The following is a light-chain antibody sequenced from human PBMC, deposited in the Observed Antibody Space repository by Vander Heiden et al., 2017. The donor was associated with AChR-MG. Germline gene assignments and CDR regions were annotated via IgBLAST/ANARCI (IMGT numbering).Light chain of an antibody. CDR2: GAS. V-gene: IGKV3-20*01. CDR1: QSVSSSY. J-gene: IGKJ5*01. CDR3: QQYGTLIT. Sequence: DIVLTQSPGTLSLSHGERATLSCRASQSVSSSYFAWYQQKPGQAPRRLIYGASTRATGVPDRFSGSGSGTDFTLTISRLEPEDSAVYFCQQYGTLITFGQGTRLEIK.